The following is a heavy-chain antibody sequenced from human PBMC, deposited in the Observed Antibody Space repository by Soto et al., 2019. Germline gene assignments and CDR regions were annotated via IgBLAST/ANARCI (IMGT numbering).Heavy chain of an antibody. Sequence: VGSLTLPCVASAFTLSTYAMDWVPQAPGKALDWVGVISNGGGNKYFVDPVNVRFTISRHNSNNTVYLQGSSLRAEDTDLYYCASSIAVAGLDSWGPGTLVTAPQ. V-gene: IGHV3-30-3*01. J-gene: IGHJ4*02. CDR2: ISNGGGNK. CDR3: ASSIAVAGLDS. D-gene: IGHD6-19*01. CDR1: AFTLSTYA.